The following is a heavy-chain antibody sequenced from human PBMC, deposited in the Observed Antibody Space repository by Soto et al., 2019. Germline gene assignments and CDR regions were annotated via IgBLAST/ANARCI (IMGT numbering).Heavy chain of an antibody. Sequence: SETLSLTCTVSGGSISSGGYYWSWIRQHPGKGLEWIGYIYYSGSTYYTPSLKSRVTISVDTSKNQFSLKLGSVTAADTAVYYCARDTKYCTNGGCYPGYFDYWGQGTLVTVS. CDR1: GGSISSGGYY. V-gene: IGHV4-31*03. CDR2: IYYSGST. J-gene: IGHJ4*02. D-gene: IGHD2-8*01. CDR3: ARDTKYCTNGGCYPGYFDY.